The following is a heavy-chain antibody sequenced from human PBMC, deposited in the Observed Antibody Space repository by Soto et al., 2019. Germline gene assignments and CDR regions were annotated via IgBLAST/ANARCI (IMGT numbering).Heavy chain of an antibody. CDR3: ARDRGAVVGQCFDY. Sequence: QVHLVESGGGWVKPGESLRLSCAASGFTFSAYYMSWIRQAPGKGLEWISYISSSGDTGNYADSVKGRFTVSRDNAKNSLYLEMNSLRAEDTAVYYCARDRGAVVGQCFDYWGQGTMVTVSS. J-gene: IGHJ4*02. D-gene: IGHD6-19*01. V-gene: IGHV3-11*01. CDR1: GFTFSAYY. CDR2: ISSSGDTG.